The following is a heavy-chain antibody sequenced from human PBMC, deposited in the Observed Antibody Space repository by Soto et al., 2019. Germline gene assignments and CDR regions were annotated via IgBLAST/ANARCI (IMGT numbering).Heavy chain of an antibody. CDR3: ARAAARIYCSSTSRYRYYYGMDV. CDR2: INHSGST. CDR1: GGSFSGYY. V-gene: IGHV4-34*01. Sequence: SETLSLTCAVYGGSFSGYYWSWIRQPPGKGLEWIGEINHSGSTNYNPSLKSRVTISVDTSKNQFSLKLSSVTAADTAVYYCARAAARIYCSSTSRYRYYYGMDVWGQGTTVTVSS. D-gene: IGHD2-2*02. J-gene: IGHJ6*02.